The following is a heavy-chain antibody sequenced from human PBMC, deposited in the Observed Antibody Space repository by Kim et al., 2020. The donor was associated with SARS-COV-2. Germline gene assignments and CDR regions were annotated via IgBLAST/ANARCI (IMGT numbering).Heavy chain of an antibody. J-gene: IGHJ6*02. CDR1: GYTFTSYA. D-gene: IGHD3-9*01. V-gene: IGHV7-4-1*02. Sequence: ASVKVSCKASGYTFTSYAMNWVRQAPGQGLEWMGWINTNTGNPTYAQGFTGRFVFSLDTSVSTAYLQISSLKAEDTAVYYCAKELLLRYFDYAYYYGMDVWGQGTTVTVSS. CDR3: AKELLLRYFDYAYYYGMDV. CDR2: INTNTGNP.